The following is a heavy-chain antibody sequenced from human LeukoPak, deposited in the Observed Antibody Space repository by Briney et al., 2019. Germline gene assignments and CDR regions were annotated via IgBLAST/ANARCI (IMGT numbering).Heavy chain of an antibody. CDR1: GGTFSSYS. J-gene: IGHJ4*02. D-gene: IGHD3-22*01. V-gene: IGHV1-69*13. CDR3: ARGWDSSGQIPFFY. CDR2: IIPIFGKG. Sequence: GASVKVSCKASGGTFSSYSISWVRQAPGQGLEWMGGIIPIFGKGNYAQKFQGRVMITADESTSTAYMELSSLRSEDTAVYYCARGWDSSGQIPFFYWGQGTLVTVSS.